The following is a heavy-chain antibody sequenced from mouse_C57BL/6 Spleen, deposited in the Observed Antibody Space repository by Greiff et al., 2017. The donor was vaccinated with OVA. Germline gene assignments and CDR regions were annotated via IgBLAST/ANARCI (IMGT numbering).Heavy chain of an antibody. D-gene: IGHD6-5*01. V-gene: IGHV1-50*01. CDR3: ASSYDYYAMDY. Sequence: VQLQQSGAELVKPGASVKLSCKASGYTFTSYWMQWVKQRPGQGLEWIGEIDPSDSYTNYNQKFKGKATLTVDTSSSTAYMQLSSLTSEDSAVYYCASSYDYYAMDYWGQGTSVTVSS. J-gene: IGHJ4*01. CDR2: IDPSDSYT. CDR1: GYTFTSYW.